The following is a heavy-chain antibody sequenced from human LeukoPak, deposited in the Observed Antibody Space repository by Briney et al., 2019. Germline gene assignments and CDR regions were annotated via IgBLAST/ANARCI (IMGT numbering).Heavy chain of an antibody. Sequence: PGGTLRLSCAASGFTFSDDWMNWVCQPPGQGLELVANMKEDGSEKYCVDCVKGRFTISRDDAKNSLYLQMNSLRVEDTAVYYCARGPNYGSRSDYFDYWGQGTLVTVSS. J-gene: IGHJ4*02. CDR3: ARGPNYGSRSDYFDY. V-gene: IGHV3-7*03. CDR1: GFTFSDDW. D-gene: IGHD3-10*01. CDR2: MKEDGSEK.